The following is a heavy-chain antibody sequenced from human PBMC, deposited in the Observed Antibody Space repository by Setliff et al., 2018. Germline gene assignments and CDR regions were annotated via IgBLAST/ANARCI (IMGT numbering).Heavy chain of an antibody. CDR3: VRDVGDGYGVDAYAGGGFDI. Sequence: PSETLSLTCTVPGGSIRNYFWGWIRQPAGKGLEWIGSFRPSGRTYYNPSLKSRVTISLDTSRKQFSLKLTSVTAADTAVYYCVRDVGDGYGVDAYAGGGFDIWGQGTMVTVSS. V-gene: IGHV4-4*07. CDR1: GGSIRNYF. CDR2: FRPSGRT. D-gene: IGHD4-17*01. J-gene: IGHJ3*02.